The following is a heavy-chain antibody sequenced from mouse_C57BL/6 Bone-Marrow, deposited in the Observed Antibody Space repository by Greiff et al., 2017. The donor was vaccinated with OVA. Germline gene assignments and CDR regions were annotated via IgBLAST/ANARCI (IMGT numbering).Heavy chain of an antibody. Sequence: QVQLQQPGAELVKPGASVKLSCKASGYTFTSYWMQWVKQRPGQGLEWIGEIDPSDSYTNYNQKFKGKATLTVDTSSSTAYMQLSSLTSEDSAVYYCARPSYGSSYVGFAYWGQGTLVTVSA. CDR3: ARPSYGSSYVGFAY. D-gene: IGHD1-1*01. CDR1: GYTFTSYW. J-gene: IGHJ3*01. CDR2: IDPSDSYT. V-gene: IGHV1-50*01.